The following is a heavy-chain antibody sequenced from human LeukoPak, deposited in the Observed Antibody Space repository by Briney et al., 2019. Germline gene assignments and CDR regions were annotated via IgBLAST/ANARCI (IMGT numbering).Heavy chain of an antibody. J-gene: IGHJ4*02. CDR1: GFTFSSYG. V-gene: IGHV3-33*01. CDR2: IWYDGSNK. Sequence: GSLRLSCAASGFTFSSYGMHWVRQAPGKGLEWVAVIWYDGSNKYYADSVKGRFTISRDNSKNTLYLEMNSLRAEDTAVYYCARDLRGWFGEFEYYFDYWGQGTLVTVSS. CDR3: ARDLRGWFGEFEYYFDY. D-gene: IGHD3-10*01.